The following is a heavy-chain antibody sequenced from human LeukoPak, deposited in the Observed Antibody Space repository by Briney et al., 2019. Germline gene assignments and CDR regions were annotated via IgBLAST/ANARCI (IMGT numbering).Heavy chain of an antibody. CDR3: ARATHYYESSGYDY. D-gene: IGHD3-22*01. CDR1: GFTFDDYG. CDR2: TNWNGGST. J-gene: IGHJ4*02. Sequence: GGSLRLSCAASGFTFDDYGMSWVRQAPGKGLEWVSGTNWNGGSTGYADSVKGRFTISRDNAKNSLYLQMNSLRAEDTALYYCARATHYYESSGYDYWGQGTLVTVSS. V-gene: IGHV3-20*04.